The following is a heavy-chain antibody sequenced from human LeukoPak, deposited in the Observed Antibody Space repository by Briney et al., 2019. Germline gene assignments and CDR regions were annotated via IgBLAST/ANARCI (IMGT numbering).Heavy chain of an antibody. CDR2: FYPEDGET. V-gene: IGHV1-24*01. Sequence: ASVKVSCKASGYTFTSYYMHWVRQAPGKGLEWMGGFYPEDGETIYAQKFQGRVTMTEDTSTDTAYMELSSLRSEDTAVYYCARGSVQLERRRIGWFDPWGQGTLVTVSS. J-gene: IGHJ5*02. CDR1: GYTFTSYY. D-gene: IGHD1-1*01. CDR3: ARGSVQLERRRIGWFDP.